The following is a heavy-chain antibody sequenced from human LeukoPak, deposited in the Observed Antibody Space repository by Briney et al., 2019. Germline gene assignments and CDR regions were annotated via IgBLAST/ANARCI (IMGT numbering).Heavy chain of an antibody. CDR3: ARDLPYSSDWFFDY. V-gene: IGHV3-33*01. J-gene: IGHJ4*02. D-gene: IGHD6-19*01. CDR1: GFTFSSYG. Sequence: GRSLRLSCSASGFTFSSYGMQWVRQAPGKGLEWVAVIWYDGSNKYYADSVKGRFTISRDNSKNTLYLQMNSLRAEDTAVYYCARDLPYSSDWFFDYWGQGTLVTVSS. CDR2: IWYDGSNK.